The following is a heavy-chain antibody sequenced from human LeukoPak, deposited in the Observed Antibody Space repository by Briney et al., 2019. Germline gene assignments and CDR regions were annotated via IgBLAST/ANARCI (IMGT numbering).Heavy chain of an antibody. D-gene: IGHD5-18*01. CDR1: GGSISSYY. V-gene: IGHV4-4*07. J-gene: IGHJ4*02. CDR2: IYTSGST. CDR3: ARLLFIDRRYSYGSHFDY. Sequence: SETLSLTCTVSGGSISSYYWSWIRQPAGKGLEWIGRIYTSGSTYYNPSLKSRVTISVDTSKNQFSLKLSSVTAADTAVYYCARLLFIDRRYSYGSHFDYWGQGTLVTVSS.